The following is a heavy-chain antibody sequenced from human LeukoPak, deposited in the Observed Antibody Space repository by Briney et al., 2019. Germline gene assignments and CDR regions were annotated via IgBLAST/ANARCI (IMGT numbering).Heavy chain of an antibody. CDR2: IYYSGNT. Sequence: PSETLSLTCTVSGGSISSTSYYWGWIRQPPGKGLEWIASIYYSGNTYHNPSLQSRVTISVDTSNNQFSLKLSSVTAADTAVYYCARRLDTPIHLAFDIWGQGTMVTVSS. D-gene: IGHD5-18*01. V-gene: IGHV4-39*01. CDR1: GGSISSTSYY. J-gene: IGHJ3*02. CDR3: ARRLDTPIHLAFDI.